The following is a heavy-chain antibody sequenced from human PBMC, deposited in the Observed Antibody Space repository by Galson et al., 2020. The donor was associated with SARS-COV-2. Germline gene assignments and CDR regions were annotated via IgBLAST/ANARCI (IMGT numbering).Heavy chain of an antibody. CDR3: ARGSVLEVDY. J-gene: IGHJ4*02. CDR1: GFAFFTYE. Sequence: GESLKISCAASGFAFFTYEMNWVRQAPGKGLEWVSYISSSGGTIYYADSVKGRFTISRDNAKNSLYLQMSSLRADDTAVYYCARGSVLEVDYWGQGTLVTVSS. V-gene: IGHV3-48*03. CDR2: ISSSGGTI.